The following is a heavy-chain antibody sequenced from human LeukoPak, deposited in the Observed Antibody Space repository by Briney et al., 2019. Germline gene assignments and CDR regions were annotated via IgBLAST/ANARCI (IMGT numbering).Heavy chain of an antibody. CDR3: ARDSSSWYGRYYYYYGMDV. J-gene: IGHJ6*02. CDR2: MNPNSGNT. Sequence: ASVKVSCTASGYTFTSYDINRVRQATGQGLEWMGWMNPNSGNTGYAQKFQGRVTMTRNTSISTAYMELSSLRSEDTAVYYCARDSSSWYGRYYYYYGMDVWGQGTTVTVSS. D-gene: IGHD6-13*01. V-gene: IGHV1-8*01. CDR1: GYTFTSYD.